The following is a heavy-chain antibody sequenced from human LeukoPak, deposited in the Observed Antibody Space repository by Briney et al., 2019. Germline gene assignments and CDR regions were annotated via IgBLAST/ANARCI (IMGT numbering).Heavy chain of an antibody. CDR2: ISSRSTYR. J-gene: IGHJ1*01. CDR3: ARDMTTATTCYLQH. V-gene: IGHV3-21*06. D-gene: IGHD4-17*01. Sequence: GGSLRLSCAASGFTFSDYSMNWVRQAPGKGLEWVSSISSRSTYRYYADPVKGRFTISRDNAKNSLCLQMNSLRAEDTAVYYCARDMTTATTCYLQHWGQGTLVTVSS. CDR1: GFTFSDYS.